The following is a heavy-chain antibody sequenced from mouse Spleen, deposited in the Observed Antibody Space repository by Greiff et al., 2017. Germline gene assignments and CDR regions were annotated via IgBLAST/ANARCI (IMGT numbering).Heavy chain of an antibody. CDR2: IDPSDSYT. J-gene: IGHJ2*01. D-gene: IGHD4-1*01. CDR3: ARDWDVNY. CDR1: GYTFTSYW. V-gene: IGHV1-69*01. Sequence: QVQLKQPGAELVMPGASVKLSCKASGYTFTSYWMHWVKQRPGQGLEWIGEIDPSDSYTNYNQKFKGKATLTVDKSSSTAYMQLSSLTSEDSAVYYCARDWDVNYWGQGTTLTVSS.